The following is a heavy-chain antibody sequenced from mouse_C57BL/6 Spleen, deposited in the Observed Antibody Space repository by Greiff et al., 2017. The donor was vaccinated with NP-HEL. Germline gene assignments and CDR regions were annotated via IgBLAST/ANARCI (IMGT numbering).Heavy chain of an antibody. Sequence: VQLQQSGPELVKPGASVKISCKASGYAFSSSWMNWVQQRPGKGLEWIGRIYPGDGDTNYNGKFKGKATLTADKSSSTAYMQLSSLTSEDSAVYFCARGPHYGSSHWYFDVWGTGTTVTVSS. CDR1: GYAFSSSW. J-gene: IGHJ1*03. D-gene: IGHD1-1*01. CDR2: IYPGDGDT. CDR3: ARGPHYGSSHWYFDV. V-gene: IGHV1-82*01.